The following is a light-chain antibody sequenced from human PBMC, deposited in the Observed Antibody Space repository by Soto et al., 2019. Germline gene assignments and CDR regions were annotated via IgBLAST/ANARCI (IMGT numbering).Light chain of an antibody. J-gene: IGKJ4*01. Sequence: EIVMTPSPATLSLSPGERATLSRRASQSIGPYLAWYQQKPGQAPRRHVHDAAGRAPGVPSRFSGSGSGTEFTLTISSLEPEDSAFYYCQLRSDWPPLTFGGGTTVEI. CDR1: QSIGPY. CDR3: QLRSDWPPLT. CDR2: DAA. V-gene: IGKV3-11*01.